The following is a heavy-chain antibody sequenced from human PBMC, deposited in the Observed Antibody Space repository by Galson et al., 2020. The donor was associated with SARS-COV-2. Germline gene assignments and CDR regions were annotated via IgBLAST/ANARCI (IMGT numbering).Heavy chain of an antibody. D-gene: IGHD2-2*01. J-gene: IGHJ6*02. CDR2: INPNSGGT. Sequence: ASVKVSCKASGYTFTGYYMHWVRQAPGQGLEWMGWINPNSGGTNYAQKFQGRVTMTRDTSISTAYMELSRLRSDDTAVYYCARVYSYCSSTSCYGMDVWGQGTTVTVSS. CDR3: ARVYSYCSSTSCYGMDV. CDR1: GYTFTGYY. V-gene: IGHV1-2*02.